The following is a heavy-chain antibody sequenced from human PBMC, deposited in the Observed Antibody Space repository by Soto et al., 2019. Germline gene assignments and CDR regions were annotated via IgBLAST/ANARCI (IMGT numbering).Heavy chain of an antibody. V-gene: IGHV4-59*01. CDR1: GCFI. CDR2: IYNSGRY. D-gene: IGHD1-1*01. Sequence: PSETLSLTCTVSGCFIWVWIRHSPDKVLEWIGYIYNSGRYNYNPSLESRLTISIDTSKNQFSLRLASVTAADTAVYYCARTLPNRQLFDSWSQGTLVTVSS. J-gene: IGHJ4*02. CDR3: ARTLPNRQLFDS.